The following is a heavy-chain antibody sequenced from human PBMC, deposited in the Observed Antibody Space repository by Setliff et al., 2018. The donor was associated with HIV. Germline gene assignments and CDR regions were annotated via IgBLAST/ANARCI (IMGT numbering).Heavy chain of an antibody. J-gene: IGHJ4*02. CDR1: GDSISGAGFY. V-gene: IGHV4-31*03. Sequence: SETLSLTCTVSGDSISGAGFYWTWIRQLPGKGLEWIGSIYYSGSTYYNPSLKSRVTISLGTSRWQFSLTLNSVSAADTAVYFCAGEAMYYYDTSGHPQGFDYWGQGTLVTVSS. CDR3: AGEAMYYYDTSGHPQGFDY. CDR2: IYYSGST. D-gene: IGHD3-22*01.